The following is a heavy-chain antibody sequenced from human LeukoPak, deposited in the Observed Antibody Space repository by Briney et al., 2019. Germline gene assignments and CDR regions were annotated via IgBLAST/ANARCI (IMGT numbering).Heavy chain of an antibody. CDR1: GFTFSSYA. V-gene: IGHV3-23*01. CDR2: ISGGST. CDR3: AKGVSSLTFSFDY. J-gene: IGHJ4*02. D-gene: IGHD6-13*01. Sequence: PGGSLRLSCAATGFTFSSYAMSWVRQAPGKGLEWVSSISGGSTYYADSVKGRFTISRDNSKNTLFLQMNSLRAEDTAVYYCAKGVSSLTFSFDYWGQGTLVTVSS.